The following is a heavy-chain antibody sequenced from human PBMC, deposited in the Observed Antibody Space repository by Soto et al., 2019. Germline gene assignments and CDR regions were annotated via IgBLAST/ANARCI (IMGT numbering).Heavy chain of an antibody. CDR2: ISYDGSNK. CDR3: AKETDPGYSSSWYARLVYGMDV. Sequence: QVQLVESGGGVVQPGRSLRLSCAASGFTFSSYGMHWVRQAPGKGLEWVAVISYDGSNKYYADSVKGRFTISRDNSKNTLYLQMNSLRAEDTAVYYCAKETDPGYSSSWYARLVYGMDVWGQGTTVTVSS. J-gene: IGHJ6*02. CDR1: GFTFSSYG. D-gene: IGHD6-13*01. V-gene: IGHV3-30*18.